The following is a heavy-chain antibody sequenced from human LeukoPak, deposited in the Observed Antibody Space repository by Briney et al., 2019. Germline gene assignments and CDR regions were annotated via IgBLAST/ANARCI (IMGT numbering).Heavy chain of an antibody. V-gene: IGHV4-34*01. Sequence: SGTLSLTCAVYGGSFSGYYWSWIRQPPGKGLEWIGEINHSGSTNYNPSLKSRVTISVDTSKNQFSLKLSSVTAADTAVYYCARGRRYYYGSGSYYEWDYWGQGTLVTVSS. CDR3: ARGRRYYYGSGSYYEWDY. J-gene: IGHJ4*02. CDR1: GGSFSGYY. D-gene: IGHD3-10*01. CDR2: INHSGST.